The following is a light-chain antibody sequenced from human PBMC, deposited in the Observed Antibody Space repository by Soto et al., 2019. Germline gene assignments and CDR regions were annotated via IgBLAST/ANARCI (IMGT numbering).Light chain of an antibody. J-gene: IGLJ3*02. Sequence: VLTQPPSVSGAPGPTARITCGGNNIGSKSVHWYQQKPGQAPVLGVYDDSDRPSGIPERFSGSNSGNTATLTISRVEAGDEADYYCQVWDSSSDHPGVFGGGTKLTVL. CDR2: DDS. CDR3: QVWDSSSDHPGV. CDR1: NIGSKS. V-gene: IGLV3-21*02.